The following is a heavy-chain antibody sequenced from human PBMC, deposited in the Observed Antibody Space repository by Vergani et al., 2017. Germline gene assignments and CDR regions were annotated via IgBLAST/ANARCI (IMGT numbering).Heavy chain of an antibody. CDR2: INHSGST. D-gene: IGHD3-22*01. Sequence: QVQLQQWGAGLLKPSETLSLTCAVYGGSFSGYYWSWIRQPPGKGLEWIGEINHSGSTNYNPSLKSRVTISVDTSKNQFSLKLSSVTAADTAVYYCARVKTYYYDSSGATASYYFDYWGQGTLVTVSS. J-gene: IGHJ4*02. CDR3: ARVKTYYYDSSGATASYYFDY. V-gene: IGHV4-34*01. CDR1: GGSFSGYY.